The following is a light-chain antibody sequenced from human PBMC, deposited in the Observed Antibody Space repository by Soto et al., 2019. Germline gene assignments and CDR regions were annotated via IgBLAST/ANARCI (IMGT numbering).Light chain of an antibody. CDR1: RSNLGAGYD. CDR2: GNN. CDR3: QSYDGSLATSV. J-gene: IGLJ2*01. Sequence: QSVLTQPPSVSGTPGQRVSISCTGTRSNLGAGYDVHWYQQLPGTAPRLLIFGNNNRPSGVPDQFSGSKSGTSASLAITGLQAEDEAIYHCQSYDGSLATSVFGAGTKLTVL. V-gene: IGLV1-40*01.